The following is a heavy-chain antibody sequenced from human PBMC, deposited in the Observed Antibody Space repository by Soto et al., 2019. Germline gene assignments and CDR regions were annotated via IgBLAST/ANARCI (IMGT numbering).Heavy chain of an antibody. V-gene: IGHV4-30-2*01. CDR2: IYHSGST. CDR3: ARVGYCTNGVCFAYFDY. J-gene: IGHJ4*02. Sequence: QVQLQESGSGLLKPSQTLSLTCTVSGGSISSGGYSWSWIRQPPGKGLEWIGYIYHSGSTYYNPSLKSRVTVSIDRSKNQFSLELTSVTAADTAVYFWARVGYCTNGVCFAYFDYWGQGTLVTVSS. D-gene: IGHD2-8*01. CDR1: GGSISSGGYS.